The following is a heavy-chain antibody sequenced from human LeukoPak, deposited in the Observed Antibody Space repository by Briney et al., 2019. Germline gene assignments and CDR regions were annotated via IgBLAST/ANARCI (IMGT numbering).Heavy chain of an antibody. CDR2: IYYSGST. Sequence: SETLSLTCTVSGGSISSYYWSWIRQPPGKGLEWIGYIYYSGSTNYNPSLKSRVTISVDTSKNQFSLKLSSVTAADTAVYYCAREAMPYYFDYWGQRTLVTVSS. CDR1: GGSISSYY. J-gene: IGHJ4*02. V-gene: IGHV4-59*01. CDR3: AREAMPYYFDY. D-gene: IGHD2-2*01.